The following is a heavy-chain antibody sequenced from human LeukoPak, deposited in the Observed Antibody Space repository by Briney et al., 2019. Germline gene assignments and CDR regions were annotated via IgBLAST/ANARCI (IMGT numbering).Heavy chain of an antibody. J-gene: IGHJ5*01. CDR2: IWYDGSEK. CDR3: AGGPSGNLFES. V-gene: IGHV3-33*01. CDR1: GFTFSSYG. Sequence: GGSLRLSCAASGFTFSSYGMHWVRQAPGKGLEWVAVIWYDGSEKYFADSVKGRFTISRDNSKNTLYLQMNSLRAEDTAVYFCAGGPSGNLFESWGQGALVTVSS. D-gene: IGHD1-26*01.